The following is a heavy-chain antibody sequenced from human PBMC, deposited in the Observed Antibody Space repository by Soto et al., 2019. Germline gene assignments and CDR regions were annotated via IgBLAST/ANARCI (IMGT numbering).Heavy chain of an antibody. Sequence: PGGSLRLSCTASGFTFGDYAMSWVRQAPGKGLEWVGFIRSKAYGGTTEYAASVKGRFTISRDDSKSIAYLQMNSLKTEDKAVYYCPRDPPKFHYYDSSGYTGGQGTLVTVSS. CDR3: PRDPPKFHYYDSSGYT. J-gene: IGHJ4*02. CDR1: GFTFGDYA. CDR2: IRSKAYGGTT. D-gene: IGHD3-22*01. V-gene: IGHV3-49*04.